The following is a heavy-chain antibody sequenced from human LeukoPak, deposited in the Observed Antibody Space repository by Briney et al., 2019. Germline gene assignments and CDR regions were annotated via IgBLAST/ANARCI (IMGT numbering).Heavy chain of an antibody. Sequence: GGSLRLSCAACGFTFSSYGMVWVRQAPGGGLEYVSGISSNGGNTYYGNSVRGRFTISRDNSNDTLHLQMGSLRTEDMAVYYCARPIRWASDYWGQGTVVSVPS. J-gene: IGHJ4*02. D-gene: IGHD4-23*01. CDR2: ISSNGGNT. V-gene: IGHV3-64*01. CDR3: ARPIRWASDY. CDR1: GFTFSSYG.